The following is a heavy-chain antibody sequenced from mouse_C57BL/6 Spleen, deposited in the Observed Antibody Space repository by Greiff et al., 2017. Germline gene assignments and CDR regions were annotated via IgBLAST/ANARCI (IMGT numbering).Heavy chain of an antibody. CDR3: ASQGC. CDR1: GYTFTSYW. J-gene: IGHJ2*01. D-gene: IGHD3-2*02. CDR2: IDPSDSYT. V-gene: IGHV1-69*01. Sequence: QVQLQQPGAELVMPGASVKLSCKASGYTFTSYWMHWVKQRPGQGLEWIGEIDPSDSYTNYNQTFKGKSTLTVAKASSTAYMQLSSLTTEDSAVYYWASQGCWGQGTTLTVSS.